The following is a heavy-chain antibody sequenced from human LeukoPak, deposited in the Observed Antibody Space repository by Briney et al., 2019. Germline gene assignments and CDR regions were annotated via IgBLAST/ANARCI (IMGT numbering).Heavy chain of an antibody. Sequence: ASVKVSCKASGYTFTSYYMHWVRQAPGQGLEWMGIVNPSGGSTSYAQKFQGRVTMTRDTSTSTVYMELSSLRSEGTAVYYCARDYYDSSGYSIGDYWGQGTLVTVSS. V-gene: IGHV1-46*01. CDR3: ARDYYDSSGYSIGDY. CDR2: VNPSGGST. J-gene: IGHJ4*02. CDR1: GYTFTSYY. D-gene: IGHD3-22*01.